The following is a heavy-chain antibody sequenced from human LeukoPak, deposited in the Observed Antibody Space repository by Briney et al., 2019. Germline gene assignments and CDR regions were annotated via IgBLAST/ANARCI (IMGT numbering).Heavy chain of an antibody. CDR2: ISSSGSTI. CDR1: GGSFSGYY. D-gene: IGHD6-13*01. J-gene: IGHJ4*02. V-gene: IGHV3-11*01. CDR3: ARDLMGIAYRGAFYY. Sequence: LSLTRAVYGGSFSGYYWSWIRQAPGKGLEWVSYISSSGSTIYYADSVKGRFTISRDNAKNSLYLQMNGLRAEDTAVYYCARDLMGIAYRGAFYYWGQGTLVTVSS.